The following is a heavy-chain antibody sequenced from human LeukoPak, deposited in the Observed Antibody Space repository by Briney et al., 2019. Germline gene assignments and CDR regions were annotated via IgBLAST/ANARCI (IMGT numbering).Heavy chain of an antibody. Sequence: RPGGSLRLSCAASGFTFSSYWMHWVRQAPGKGLVWVSRINSDGSSTSYADSVKGRFTISRDNAKNTLYLQMNSLRAEDTAVYYCARGRSSGPRGCFDPWGQGTLVTVSS. CDR2: INSDGSST. V-gene: IGHV3-74*01. J-gene: IGHJ5*02. CDR1: GFTFSSYW. CDR3: ARGRSSGPRGCFDP. D-gene: IGHD6-19*01.